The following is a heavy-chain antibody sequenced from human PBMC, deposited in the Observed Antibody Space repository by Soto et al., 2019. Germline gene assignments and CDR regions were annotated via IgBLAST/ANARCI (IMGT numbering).Heavy chain of an antibody. CDR1: GYTFTSYG. Sequence: QVQLVQSGAEVKKPGASVKVSCKASGYTFTSYGISWVRQARGQGLEWMGWISAYNGNTNYAQKLQGRVTMTTDTSTSSVYMELRSLRYDDTAVYYCARESSGSCHDYWGQGTLVTVSS. J-gene: IGHJ4*02. V-gene: IGHV1-18*01. CDR2: ISAYNGNT. D-gene: IGHD6-13*01. CDR3: ARESSGSCHDY.